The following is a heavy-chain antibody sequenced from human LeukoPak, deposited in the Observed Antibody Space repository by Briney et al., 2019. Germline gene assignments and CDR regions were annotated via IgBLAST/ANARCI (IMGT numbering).Heavy chain of an antibody. J-gene: IGHJ6*03. Sequence: GASVKVSCKASGGTFSRYSISWVRQAPGQGLEWMGGTNPIVGATYYAQKFQGRVTISRDESTSTANMELSSLRPDDTAVYYCASQLWSGYYYYYMDVWGKGTTVTVSS. D-gene: IGHD3-3*01. CDR3: ASQLWSGYYYYYMDV. CDR1: GGTFSRYS. CDR2: TNPIVGAT. V-gene: IGHV1-69*13.